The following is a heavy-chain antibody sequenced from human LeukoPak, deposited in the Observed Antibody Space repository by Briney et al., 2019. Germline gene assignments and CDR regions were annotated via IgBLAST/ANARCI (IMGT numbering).Heavy chain of an antibody. CDR1: GITLSNYG. J-gene: IGHJ4*02. Sequence: PGGSLRLSCAVSGITLSNYGMSWVRQAPGKELEWVAGISDTAGSTEYADSVKGRFTISRDNPKNTLYLQMNSLRAEDTAVYFCAKRGVVIRVILVGFHKQAYYFDSWGQGALVTVSS. CDR2: ISDTAGST. CDR3: AKRGVVIRVILVGFHKQAYYFDS. D-gene: IGHD3-22*01. V-gene: IGHV3-23*01.